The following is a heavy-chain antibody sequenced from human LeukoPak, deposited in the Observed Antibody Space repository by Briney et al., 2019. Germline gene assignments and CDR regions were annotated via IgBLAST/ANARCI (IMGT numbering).Heavy chain of an antibody. CDR2: IYYSGST. V-gene: IGHV4-59*01. CDR1: GDSISSYY. Sequence: PSETLSLTCTVSGDSISSYYWSWIRQPPGKGLEWIGYIYYSGSTNYNPSLKSRVTISVDTSKNQFSLKLSSVTAADTAVYYCARGGLGWFGELFYWGQGTLVTVSS. CDR3: ARGGLGWFGELFY. J-gene: IGHJ4*02. D-gene: IGHD3-10*01.